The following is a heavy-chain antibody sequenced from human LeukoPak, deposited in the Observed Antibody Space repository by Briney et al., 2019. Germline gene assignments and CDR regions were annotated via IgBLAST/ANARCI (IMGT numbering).Heavy chain of an antibody. CDR1: GGSISSGGYS. J-gene: IGHJ4*02. D-gene: IGHD2-2*01. CDR2: IYHNGNT. CDR3: ARRGWGYCSSTSCYGHRPRLLYYFDY. V-gene: IGHV4-30-2*01. Sequence: SETLSLTCAVSGGSISSGGYSWSWIRQPPGTGLEWIGYIYHNGNTYYSPSLKSRVTISVDTSKNQFSLKLSSVTAADTAVYYCARRGWGYCSSTSCYGHRPRLLYYFDYWGQGTLVTVSS.